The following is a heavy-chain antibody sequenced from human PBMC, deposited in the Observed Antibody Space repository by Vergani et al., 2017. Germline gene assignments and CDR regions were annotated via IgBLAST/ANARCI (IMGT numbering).Heavy chain of an antibody. J-gene: IGHJ4*02. V-gene: IGHV1-46*01. CDR3: ARPHGDILPPDPRRLDY. CDR2: INPSGGST. Sequence: QVQLVQSGAEVKKPGASVKVSCKASGYTFTSYYMHWVRQAPGQGLEWMGIINPSGGSTTYAQQFQGRLTMTRDTSTSTVYMDLSNQRSEYTAVYYCARPHGDILPPDPRRLDYWGQGTLVTVSS. CDR1: GYTFTSYY. D-gene: IGHD2-2*01.